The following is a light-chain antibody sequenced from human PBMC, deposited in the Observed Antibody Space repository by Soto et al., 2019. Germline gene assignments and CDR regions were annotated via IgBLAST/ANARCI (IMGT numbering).Light chain of an antibody. CDR1: QSVSSSY. CDR2: GAS. V-gene: IGKV3-20*01. Sequence: EIVLTQSPGTLSLSPGERATLSCRASQSVSSSYLAWYRQKPGQAPRLLIYGASSRATGIPDRFSGSESGTDFSLTISRLEPEDFAVYYCQQYGSSTGTFGQGTRLEIK. J-gene: IGKJ2*01. CDR3: QQYGSSTGT.